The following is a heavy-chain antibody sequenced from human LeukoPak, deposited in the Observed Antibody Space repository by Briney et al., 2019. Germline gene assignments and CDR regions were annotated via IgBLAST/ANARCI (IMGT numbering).Heavy chain of an antibody. CDR1: GFTFSSYE. CDR3: ARDRGPYYYGSGTQYYFDY. D-gene: IGHD3-10*01. CDR2: ISSSGSTI. Sequence: GSLRLSCAASGFTFSSYEMNWVRQAPGKGLERVSYISSSGSTIYYADSVKGRFTISRDNAKNSLYLQMNSLRAEDTAVYYCARDRGPYYYGSGTQYYFDYWGQGTLVTVSS. V-gene: IGHV3-48*03. J-gene: IGHJ4*02.